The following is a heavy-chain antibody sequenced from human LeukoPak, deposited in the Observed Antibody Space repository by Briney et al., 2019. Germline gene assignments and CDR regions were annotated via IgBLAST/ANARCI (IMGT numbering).Heavy chain of an antibody. CDR3: AGGSGYSSSWYWIHFDY. D-gene: IGHD6-13*01. V-gene: IGHV3-48*03. CDR2: ISSSGSTI. CDR1: GFTFSSYE. Sequence: GGSLRLSCAASGFTFSSYEMNWVRQAPGKGLEWVSYISSSGSTIYYADSVKGRFTISRDNAKNSLYLQMNSLRAEDTAVYYCAGGSGYSSSWYWIHFDYWGQGTLVTVSS. J-gene: IGHJ4*02.